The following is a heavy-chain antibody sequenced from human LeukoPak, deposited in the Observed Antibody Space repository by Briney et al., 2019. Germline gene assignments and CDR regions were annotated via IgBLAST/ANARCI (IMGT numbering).Heavy chain of an antibody. Sequence: SETLSLTCTVSGGSIRSDYWSWIRQPPGKGLEWIGYIYYSGTTNSGSTNYNPSLKSRVTISVDTSKNQFSLKLTSVTAADTAVYYCARGGPDVEMATTIDYWGQGTLVTVSS. J-gene: IGHJ4*02. D-gene: IGHD5-24*01. CDR2: IYYSGTTNSGST. CDR3: ARGGPDVEMATTIDY. CDR1: GGSIRSDY. V-gene: IGHV4-59*01.